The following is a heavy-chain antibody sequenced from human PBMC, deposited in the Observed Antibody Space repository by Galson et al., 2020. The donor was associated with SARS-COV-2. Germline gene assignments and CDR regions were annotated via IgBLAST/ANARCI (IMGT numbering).Heavy chain of an antibody. D-gene: IGHD2-15*01. CDR2: ISGSGGST. CDR3: ANSAFSVVVVAATHYGFVD. V-gene: IGHV3-23*01. Sequence: GGSLRLSCAASGFTFSSYARSCVGQAPGKGLEWVPAISGSGGSTYYADSVKGRFTISRDNSKNTLYLQMNSLRAEDTAVYYCANSAFSVVVVAATHYGFVDWGQGTLVTVSS. J-gene: IGHJ5*02. CDR1: GFTFSSYA.